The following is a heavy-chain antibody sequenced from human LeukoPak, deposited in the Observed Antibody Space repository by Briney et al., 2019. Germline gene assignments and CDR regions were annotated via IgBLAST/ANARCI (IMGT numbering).Heavy chain of an antibody. Sequence: GGSLRLSCAASGFTVSSNYMSWVRQAPGKGLEWASVIYSGGSTYYADSVKGRLTISRDNSKNTLYLQMNSLRAEDTAVYYCARVVRCAFDIWGQGTMVTVSS. CDR3: ARVVRCAFDI. CDR2: IYSGGST. J-gene: IGHJ3*02. V-gene: IGHV3-66*01. CDR1: GFTVSSNY. D-gene: IGHD4/OR15-4a*01.